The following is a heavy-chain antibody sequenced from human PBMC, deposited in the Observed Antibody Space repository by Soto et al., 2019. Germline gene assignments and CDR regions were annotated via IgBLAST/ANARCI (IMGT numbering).Heavy chain of an antibody. CDR2: VSWNSEIV. Sequence: EVQLVESGGGLVQPGRSLRLSCEASGFKFGDYAMHWVRQAPGKGLEWVSGVSWNSEIVGYADSVKGRFTISRDNDKNSLYLEMNSLRTEDTALYYCAKDRGPCSGNKCSSLYYYYGMDVWGQGTTVTVSS. D-gene: IGHD2-15*01. CDR3: AKDRGPCSGNKCSSLYYYYGMDV. J-gene: IGHJ6*02. CDR1: GFKFGDYA. V-gene: IGHV3-9*01.